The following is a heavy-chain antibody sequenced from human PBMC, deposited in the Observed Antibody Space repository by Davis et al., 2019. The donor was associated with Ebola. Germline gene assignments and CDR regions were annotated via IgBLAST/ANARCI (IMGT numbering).Heavy chain of an antibody. CDR1: GFTVSNYA. J-gene: IGHJ4*02. Sequence: GESLKISCAASGFTVSNYALSWVRQAPGKGLEWVAVIWYDGSNKYYADSVKGRFTISRDNSKNTLYLQMNSLRAEDTAVYYCAKSKGGSFFDYWGQGTLVTVSS. CDR3: AKSKGGSFFDY. D-gene: IGHD1-26*01. CDR2: IWYDGSNK. V-gene: IGHV3-30*02.